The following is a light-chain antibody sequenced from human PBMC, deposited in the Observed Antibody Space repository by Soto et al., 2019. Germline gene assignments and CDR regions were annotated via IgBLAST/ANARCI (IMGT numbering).Light chain of an antibody. J-gene: IGKJ5*01. CDR2: GAS. CDR1: QSVSNNY. Sequence: EIVLPQSPGALSLSPGERATLSCRASQSVSNNYLAWYQQKPGQAPRLLIYGASSRATGSGSGTEFTLTISSLQPEDFATYYCQQPNSYPPITFGQGTRLEI. CDR3: QQPNSYPPIT. V-gene: IGKV3-20*01.